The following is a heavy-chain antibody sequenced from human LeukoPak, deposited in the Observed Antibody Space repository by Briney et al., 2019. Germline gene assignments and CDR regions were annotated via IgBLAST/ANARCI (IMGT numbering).Heavy chain of an antibody. J-gene: IGHJ5*02. CDR2: IIPIFGTA. CDR3: ARPDDSSSDLWFDP. V-gene: IGHV1-69*13. D-gene: IGHD3-22*01. Sequence: GASVKVSCKASGGTFSSYAISWVRQAPGQGLEWMGGIIPIFGTANYAQKFQGRVTITADESTSTAYMELSSLRSEDTAVYYCARPDDSSSDLWFDPWGQGTLVTVSS. CDR1: GGTFSSYA.